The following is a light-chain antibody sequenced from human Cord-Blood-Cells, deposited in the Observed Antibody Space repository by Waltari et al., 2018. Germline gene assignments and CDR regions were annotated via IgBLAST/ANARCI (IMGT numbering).Light chain of an antibody. CDR2: DVS. Sequence: QSALTQPPSVSGSPGQSLTISCTGTSSDVGGYNYVSWYQQHPGKAPKLMIYDVSKRPSGVPDRFSGSKSGNTASLTISGLQAEDEADYYCCSYAGSYNYVFGTGTKVTVL. J-gene: IGLJ1*01. CDR3: CSYAGSYNYV. CDR1: SSDVGGYNY. V-gene: IGLV2-11*01.